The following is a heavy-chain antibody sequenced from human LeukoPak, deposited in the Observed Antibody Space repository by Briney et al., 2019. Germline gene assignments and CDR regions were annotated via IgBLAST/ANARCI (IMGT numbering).Heavy chain of an antibody. CDR1: GGSFSGYY. D-gene: IGHD3-22*01. J-gene: IGHJ4*02. CDR3: ARGSQGSYYYDSSGYLLI. CDR2: INHSGST. Sequence: SETLSLTCAVYGGSFSGYYWSWIRQPPGKGLEWIGEINHSGSTNYNPSLKSRVTISVDTSKNQFSLKLSSVTAADTAVYYCARGSQGSYYYDSSGYLLIWGQGTLVTVFS. V-gene: IGHV4-34*01.